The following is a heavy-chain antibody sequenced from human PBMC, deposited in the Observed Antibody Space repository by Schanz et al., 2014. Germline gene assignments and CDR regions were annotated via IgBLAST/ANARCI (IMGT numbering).Heavy chain of an antibody. J-gene: IGHJ4*02. CDR3: ARDGEAAAGCDY. CDR2: INPSGGST. V-gene: IGHV1-46*03. CDR1: GYTFTTYY. Sequence: QVQLVQSGAEVKKPGVSVKVSCKASGYTFTTYYIHWVRQAPGQGLEWMGKINPSGGSTSYAQKFQGRVTMTRDTSTSTVCMELSSLRSEDTAVYYCARDGEAAAGCDYWGQGTLVTVSS. D-gene: IGHD6-13*01.